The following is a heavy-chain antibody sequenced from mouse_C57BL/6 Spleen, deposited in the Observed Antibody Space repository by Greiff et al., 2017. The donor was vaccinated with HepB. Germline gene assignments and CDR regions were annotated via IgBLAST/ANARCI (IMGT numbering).Heavy chain of an antibody. CDR3: ARQDDGRETWVAY. J-gene: IGHJ3*01. Sequence: QVQLQQPGAELARPGASVKLSSKASGYTLPSYGISGVKQRTGQGLEWIGEIYPRSGNTYYNEKFKGKATLTADKSSSTAYMELRSLTTEDSAVYFCARQDDGRETWVAYWGQGTLVTVSA. D-gene: IGHD1-1*01. CDR1: GYTLPSYG. CDR2: IYPRSGNT. V-gene: IGHV1-81*01.